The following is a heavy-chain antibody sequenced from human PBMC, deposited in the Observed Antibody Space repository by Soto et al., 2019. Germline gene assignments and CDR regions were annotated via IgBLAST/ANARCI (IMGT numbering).Heavy chain of an antibody. J-gene: IGHJ4*02. CDR3: ARGGIVVVPAAMRSWNY. Sequence: PSETLSLTCAVSGGSISSSNWWSWVRQPPGKGLEWIGEIYHSGSTNYNPSLKSRVTISVDTSKNQFSLKLSSVTAADTAVYYCARGGIVVVPAAMRSWNYWGQGTLVTVSS. D-gene: IGHD2-2*01. V-gene: IGHV4-4*02. CDR2: IYHSGST. CDR1: GGSISSSNW.